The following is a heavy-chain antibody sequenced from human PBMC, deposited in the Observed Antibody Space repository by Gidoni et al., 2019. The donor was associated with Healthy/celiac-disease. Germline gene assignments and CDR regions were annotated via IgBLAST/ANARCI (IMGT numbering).Heavy chain of an antibody. V-gene: IGHV4-39*07. Sequence: QLQLQESGPGLVKPSETLSLTCTVSGGSISSSSYYWGWIRQPPGKGLEWIGSIYYSGSTYYNPSLKSRVTISVDTSKNQFSLKLSSVTAADTAVYYCAREEFSSGWQVYYYYGMDVWGQGTTVTVSS. D-gene: IGHD6-19*01. CDR3: AREEFSSGWQVYYYYGMDV. J-gene: IGHJ6*02. CDR1: GGSISSSSYY. CDR2: IYYSGST.